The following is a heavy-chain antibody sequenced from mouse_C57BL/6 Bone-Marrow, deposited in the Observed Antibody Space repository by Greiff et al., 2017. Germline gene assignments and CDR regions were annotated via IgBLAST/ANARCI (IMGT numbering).Heavy chain of an antibody. CDR1: GFTFSDYY. D-gene: IGHD2-2*01. Sequence: EVKVVESEGGLVQPGSSLKLSCTASGFTFSDYYMAWVRQVPEKGLDWVANINYDGSSTYYLDSLKSRFIISRDNAKHILYLQMSSLKSEDTATYYCARDGGYYNAMDYWGQGTSVTVAS. CDR3: ARDGGYYNAMDY. CDR2: INYDGSST. V-gene: IGHV5-16*01. J-gene: IGHJ4*01.